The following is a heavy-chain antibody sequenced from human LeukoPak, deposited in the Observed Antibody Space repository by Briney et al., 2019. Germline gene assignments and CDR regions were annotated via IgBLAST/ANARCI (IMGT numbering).Heavy chain of an antibody. CDR3: ARGAPGY. V-gene: IGHV4-34*01. J-gene: IGHJ4*02. Sequence: GSLRLSCAASGFTFSSYAMSWIRQPPGKGLEWIGEINHSGNTNYNPSLKSRVTMSVDTSKNQFSLKLSSVTAADTAVYYCARGAPGYWGQGTLVTVSS. CDR1: GFTFSSYA. CDR2: INHSGNT.